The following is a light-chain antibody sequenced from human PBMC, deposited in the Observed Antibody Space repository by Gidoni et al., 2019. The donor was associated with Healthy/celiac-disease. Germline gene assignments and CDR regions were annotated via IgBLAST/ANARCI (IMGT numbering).Light chain of an antibody. J-gene: IGLJ2*01. CDR2: EVS. CDR3: SSYTSSSTLE. V-gene: IGLV2-14*01. CDR1: SSDVGGYNY. Sequence: QSALTQPASVSGSPGQSITISCTGTSSDVGGYNYVPWYQQHPGKAPKLMIYEVSNRPSGVPDRFSGSKSGNTASLTISGLQAEDEADYYCSSYTSSSTLEFGGGTKLTVL.